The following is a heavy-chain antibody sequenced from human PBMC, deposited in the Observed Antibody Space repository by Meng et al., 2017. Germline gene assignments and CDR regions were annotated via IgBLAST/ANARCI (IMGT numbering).Heavy chain of an antibody. J-gene: IGHJ5*02. CDR1: GGSISSSSYY. V-gene: IGHV4-39*07. Sequence: QLQLEESGPGPVEPSETLSLPCTVSGGSISSSSYYWGWIRQPPGKGLEWIGSIYYSGSTYYNPSLKSRVTISVDTSKNQFSLKLSSVTAADTAVYYCAREVYYGSGSRWFDPWGQGTLVTVSS. CDR2: IYYSGST. D-gene: IGHD3-10*01. CDR3: AREVYYGSGSRWFDP.